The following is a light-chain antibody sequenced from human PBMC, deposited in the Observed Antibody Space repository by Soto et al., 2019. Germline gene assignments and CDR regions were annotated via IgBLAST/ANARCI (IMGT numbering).Light chain of an antibody. CDR1: QSLLQSNGYNY. CDR3: METLQTPRMCT. CDR2: LGS. Sequence: DFVMTQSPLSLSVTPGEPASISCRSSQSLLQSNGYNYLDWYLQKPGQSPQLLIYLGSSRASGVPDRISGSGSGTDFTLRISRVEADDVGVYYCMETLQTPRMCTFGQGTKVDIK. V-gene: IGKV2-28*01. J-gene: IGKJ2*02.